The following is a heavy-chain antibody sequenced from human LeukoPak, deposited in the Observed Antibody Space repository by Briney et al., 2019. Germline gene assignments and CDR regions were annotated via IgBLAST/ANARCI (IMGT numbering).Heavy chain of an antibody. J-gene: IGHJ5*02. D-gene: IGHD3-9*01. Sequence: SVKVSCKASGGTFSSYAISWVRQAPGQGLEWMGGIIPIFGTANYAQKFQGRVTTTADESTSTAYMELSSLRSEDTAVYYCARDRDDILTGSVWFDPWGQGTLVTVSS. CDR3: ARDRDDILTGSVWFDP. V-gene: IGHV1-69*13. CDR2: IIPIFGTA. CDR1: GGTFSSYA.